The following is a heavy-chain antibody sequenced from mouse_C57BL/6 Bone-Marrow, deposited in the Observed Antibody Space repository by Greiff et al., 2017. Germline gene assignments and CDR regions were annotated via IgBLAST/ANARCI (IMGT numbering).Heavy chain of an antibody. CDR2: ISDGGSYT. D-gene: IGHD1-1*01. CDR1: GFTFSSYA. J-gene: IGHJ4*01. V-gene: IGHV5-4*03. CDR3: ARITTVVATGAMDY. Sequence: KLVESGGGLVKPGGSLKLSCAASGFTFSSYAMSWVRQTPEKRLEWVATISDGGSYTYYPDNVKGRFTISRDNAKNNLYLQMSHLKSEDTAMYYCARITTVVATGAMDYWGQGTSVTVSS.